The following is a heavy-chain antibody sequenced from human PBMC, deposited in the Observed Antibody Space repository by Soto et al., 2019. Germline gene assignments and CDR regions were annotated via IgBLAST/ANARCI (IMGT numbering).Heavy chain of an antibody. CDR2: IYYSGST. CDR1: GGSISSSSYY. Sequence: SETLSLTCTVSGGSISSSSYYWGWIRQPPGKGLEWIGSIYYSGSTYYNPSLKSRVTISVDTSKNQFSLKLSSVTAADTAVYYCARHRPTTMAFDYWGKGTLVTVSS. J-gene: IGHJ4*02. V-gene: IGHV4-39*01. D-gene: IGHD4-17*01. CDR3: ARHRPTTMAFDY.